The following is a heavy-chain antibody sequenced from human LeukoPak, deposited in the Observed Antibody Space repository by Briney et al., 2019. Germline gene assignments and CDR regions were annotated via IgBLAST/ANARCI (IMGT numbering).Heavy chain of an antibody. CDR3: ARARRRDGYNARYFDY. D-gene: IGHD5-24*01. J-gene: IGHJ4*02. CDR1: GYTFTSYD. Sequence: ASVKVSCKASGYTFTSYDINWVRQATGQGLEWMGWMNPNSGNTGYAQKFQGRVTMTRNTSISTAYMELSSLRSEDTAVYYCARARRRDGYNARYFDYWGQGTLVTVSS. V-gene: IGHV1-8*01. CDR2: MNPNSGNT.